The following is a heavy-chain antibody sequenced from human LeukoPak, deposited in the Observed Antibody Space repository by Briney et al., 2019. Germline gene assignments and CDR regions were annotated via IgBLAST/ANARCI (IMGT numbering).Heavy chain of an antibody. J-gene: IGHJ6*03. CDR1: GYTFTGYY. CDR2: INPNSGGT. Sequence: ASVKVSCKASGYTFTGYYMHWVRQAPGQGLEWMGWINPNSGGTNYAQKFQGWVTMTRDTSISTAYMELSRLRSDDTAVYYCARDSCSSTSCYTGWYYYYYYYMDVWGKGTTVTVSS. D-gene: IGHD2-2*02. CDR3: ARDSCSSTSCYTGWYYYYYYYMDV. V-gene: IGHV1-2*04.